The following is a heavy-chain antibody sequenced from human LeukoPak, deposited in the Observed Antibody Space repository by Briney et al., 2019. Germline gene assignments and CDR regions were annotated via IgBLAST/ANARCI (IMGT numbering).Heavy chain of an antibody. CDR1: GYTFTSYD. D-gene: IGHD1-26*01. CDR2: MNPNSGNT. CDR3: AGGRRYTPHGDV. V-gene: IGHV1-8*01. Sequence: ASVKVSCKASGYTFTSYDINWVRQATGQGLEWMGWMNPNSGNTGYAQKFQGRVTMTRNTSISTAYMELSSLRSEDTAVYYCAGGRRYTPHGDVWGQGTTVTVSS. J-gene: IGHJ6*02.